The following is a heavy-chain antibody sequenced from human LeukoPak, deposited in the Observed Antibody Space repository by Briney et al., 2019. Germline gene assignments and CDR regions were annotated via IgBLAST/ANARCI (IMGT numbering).Heavy chain of an antibody. CDR3: VRGVGSSTSCYVRAFDI. V-gene: IGHV3-52*01. CDR2: IMCDGSEK. Sequence: PGGSLRLSCAASGFTFSNSWMHWVCQAPEKGLEWVADIMCDGSEKCYVDSVKGRLTISRDNAKNSLYLQVNSLRAEDMTVYYCVRGVGSSTSCYVRAFDIWGQGTMVTVSS. CDR1: GFTFSNSW. J-gene: IGHJ3*02. D-gene: IGHD2-2*01.